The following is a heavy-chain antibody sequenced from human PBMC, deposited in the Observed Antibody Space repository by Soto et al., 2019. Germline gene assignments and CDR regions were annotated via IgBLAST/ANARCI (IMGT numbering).Heavy chain of an antibody. V-gene: IGHV4-59*01. D-gene: IGHD6-19*01. CDR1: GGSISHYY. CDR3: GATAVAGAKGAFDF. Sequence: QVQLQESGPGLVKPSETLSLNCTVSGGSISHYYWNWIRQSPGKGLEWIGYVYFSWSTNYNPSLKSRCTVSVDTSKNQFSLSLNSVTTADTAVYDCGATAVAGAKGAFDFWGPGTVVAVSS. J-gene: IGHJ3*01. CDR2: VYFSWST.